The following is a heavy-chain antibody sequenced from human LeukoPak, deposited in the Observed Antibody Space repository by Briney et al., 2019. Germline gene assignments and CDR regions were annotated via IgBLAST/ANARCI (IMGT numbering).Heavy chain of an antibody. V-gene: IGHV4-34*01. CDR1: AGSFSGYY. CDR3: ARGSSRYYYDSSGPSY. D-gene: IGHD3-22*01. J-gene: IGHJ4*02. Sequence: SETLSLTCAVYAGSFSGYYWSWIRQPPGKGLEWIGEINHSGGTNYNPSLKRRLTISVETSKNQFSLKLSSVTAADTAVYYCARGSSRYYYDSSGPSYWGQGTLVTVSS. CDR2: INHSGGT.